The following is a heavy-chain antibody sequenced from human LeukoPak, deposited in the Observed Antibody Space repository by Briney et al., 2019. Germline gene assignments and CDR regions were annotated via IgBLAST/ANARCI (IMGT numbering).Heavy chain of an antibody. D-gene: IGHD3-10*01. CDR3: ARDVAYYYGSGSYSDY. V-gene: IGHV1-46*01. CDR1: GYTFTSYY. J-gene: IGHJ4*02. CDR2: INPSGGST. Sequence: APVKVSCKASGYTFTSYYMHWVRQAPGQGLEWMGIINPSGGSTSYAQKFQGRVTITADKSTSTAYMELSSLRSEDTAVYYCARDVAYYYGSGSYSDYWGQGTLVTVSS.